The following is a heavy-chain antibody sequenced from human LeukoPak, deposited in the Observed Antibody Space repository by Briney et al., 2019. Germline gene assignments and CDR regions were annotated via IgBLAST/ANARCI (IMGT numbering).Heavy chain of an antibody. J-gene: IGHJ4*02. D-gene: IGHD3-22*01. CDR3: AKDIPTSSYYYDSSGYYSDY. Sequence: PGGSLRLSCAASGFTFSSYAMSWVRQAPGKGLEWVSAISGSGGSTYYADSVKGRFTIPRDNSKNTLYLQMNSLRAEDTAVYYCAKDIPTSSYYYDSSGYYSDYWGQGTLVTVS. CDR2: ISGSGGST. V-gene: IGHV3-23*01. CDR1: GFTFSSYA.